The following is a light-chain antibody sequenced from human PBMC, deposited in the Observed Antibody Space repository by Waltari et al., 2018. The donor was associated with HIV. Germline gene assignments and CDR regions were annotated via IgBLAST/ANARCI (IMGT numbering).Light chain of an antibody. V-gene: IGLV2-8*01. J-gene: IGLJ2*01. CDR2: EVS. CDR1: SSDVGGYNY. Sequence: QSALTQPPSASGSLGQSVTISCSGTSSDVGGYNYVSWYQQHPGKAPKLMFYEVSTRPSGVPNRFSGSKSGNTASLTVSGLQAEDEADYYCSSYAGSDIYVVFGGGTKLTVL. CDR3: SSYAGSDIYVV.